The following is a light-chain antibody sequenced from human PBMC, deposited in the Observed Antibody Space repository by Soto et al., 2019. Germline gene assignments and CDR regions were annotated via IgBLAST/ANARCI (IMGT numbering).Light chain of an antibody. Sequence: QSVLTPPPSASGTPGQRVSISCSGSSSNIGSNAVHWYQQFPGTAPRLRIYRDNQRPSGVPDRFSGSKSGTSASLVISGLQSEDEADYYCAAWNDRPYLWVFGGGTKLTVL. CDR1: SSNIGSNA. V-gene: IGLV1-44*01. J-gene: IGLJ3*02. CDR2: RDN. CDR3: AAWNDRPYLWV.